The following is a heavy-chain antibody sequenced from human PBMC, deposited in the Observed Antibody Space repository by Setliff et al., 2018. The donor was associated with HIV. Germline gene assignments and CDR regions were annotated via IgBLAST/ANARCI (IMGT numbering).Heavy chain of an antibody. CDR1: GDSISSGSYF. CDR2: IYYTGFA. Sequence: SETLSLTCSVSGDSISSGSYFWGWIRQTPGKGLEWIGNIYYTGFAYYNPSLKSRVTISLDTSKTHFFLNLTSVTDADTAVHFCTREGRGDPAMATTRIDYWGQGKLVTVPQ. CDR3: TREGRGDPAMATTRIDY. J-gene: IGHJ4*02. D-gene: IGHD1-1*01. V-gene: IGHV4-39*02.